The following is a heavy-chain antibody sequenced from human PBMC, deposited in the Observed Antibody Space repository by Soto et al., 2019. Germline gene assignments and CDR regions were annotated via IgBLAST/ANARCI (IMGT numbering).Heavy chain of an antibody. CDR3: ARIQRLEFGLDY. V-gene: IGHV4-59*01. Sequence: SETLALTCSVSGGSISSYYWSWIRQPPGKGLEWIGYIYYSGSTNYNPSLKSRVSMSVDMSTKQFSLRLFSVTAADTAVYYCARIQRLEFGLDYWGQVTLVTVS. J-gene: IGHJ4*02. D-gene: IGHD1-1*01. CDR2: IYYSGST. CDR1: GGSISSYY.